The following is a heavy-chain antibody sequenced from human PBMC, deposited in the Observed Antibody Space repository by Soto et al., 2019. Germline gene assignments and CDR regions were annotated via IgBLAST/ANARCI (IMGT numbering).Heavy chain of an antibody. D-gene: IGHD4-17*01. CDR2: IDPSDSYT. CDR1: GYSFTSYW. CDR3: ARYSHGDYVFDY. V-gene: IGHV5-10-1*01. Sequence: GESLKISCKGSGYSFTSYWISWVRQMPGKGLEWMGRIDPSDSYTNYSSSFQGHVTISADKSISTAYLQWSSLKASDTAMYYCARYSHGDYVFDYWGQGTLVTVS. J-gene: IGHJ4*02.